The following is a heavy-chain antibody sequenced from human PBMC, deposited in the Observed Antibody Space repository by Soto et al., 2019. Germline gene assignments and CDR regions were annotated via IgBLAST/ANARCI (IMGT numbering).Heavy chain of an antibody. Sequence: QITLKESGPTLVKPTQTLTLTCTFSVFSLSTSGVGVGWIRQPPGKALEWLALIYWDDDKRYSPSLKNRLTTPKDTSKNPVVLTMTDMDPVDTATYSGGHRLYSVIDNHWFDPWGQGTLVTVSS. CDR3: GHRLYSVIDNHWFDP. D-gene: IGHD3-10*02. CDR1: VFSLSTSGVG. V-gene: IGHV2-5*02. J-gene: IGHJ5*02. CDR2: IYWDDDK.